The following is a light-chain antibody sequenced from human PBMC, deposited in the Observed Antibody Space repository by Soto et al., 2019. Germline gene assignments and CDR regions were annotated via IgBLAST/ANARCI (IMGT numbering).Light chain of an antibody. CDR1: SSDIGGYYY. J-gene: IGLJ1*01. Sequence: QSVLAQPASVSGSPGQSITISCTGTSSDIGGYYYVSWYQHHPGKAPKLIIYQVTNRPSGVSHRFSGSKSGNTASLTISGLQAEDEADYYCTSYSSSSTFYVFGTGTKV. CDR2: QVT. V-gene: IGLV2-14*01. CDR3: TSYSSSSTFYV.